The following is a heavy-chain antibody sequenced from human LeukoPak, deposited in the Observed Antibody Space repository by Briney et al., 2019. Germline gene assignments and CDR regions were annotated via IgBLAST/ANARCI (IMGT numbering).Heavy chain of an antibody. Sequence: ASVKVSCKASGYTFTGYYMHWVRQAPGQGLEWMGWINPDSGGTNYAQKFQGRVTMTRDTSISTAYMELSRLRSDDTAVYYCARARIAVAGYFDYWGQGTLVTVSS. D-gene: IGHD6-19*01. CDR1: GYTFTGYY. J-gene: IGHJ4*02. V-gene: IGHV1-2*02. CDR3: ARARIAVAGYFDY. CDR2: INPDSGGT.